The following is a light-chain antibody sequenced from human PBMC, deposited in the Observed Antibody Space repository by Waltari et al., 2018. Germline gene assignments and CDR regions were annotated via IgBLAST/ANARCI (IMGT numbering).Light chain of an antibody. CDR3: ASYAGSSKGV. CDR2: AVS. Sequence: QSALTQPASVSGSPGQSITISCTGTSSAVGNYKRVSWYQQHPGKAPKLMIYAVSKRPPGFSARFPGSKSGSMASLTISGLQPEDEAEYFCASYAGSSKGVFGGGTKVTVL. V-gene: IGLV2-23*02. CDR1: SSAVGNYKR. J-gene: IGLJ2*01.